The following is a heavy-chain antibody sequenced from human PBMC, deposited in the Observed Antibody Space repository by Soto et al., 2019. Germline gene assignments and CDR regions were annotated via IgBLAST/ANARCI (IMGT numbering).Heavy chain of an antibody. CDR2: IWYDGSNK. D-gene: IGHD2-15*01. CDR1: GFTFSSYG. J-gene: IGHJ6*02. CDR3: ARGGLVVVAALYGMDV. V-gene: IGHV3-33*01. Sequence: QVQLVESGGGVVQPGRSLRLSCAASGFTFSSYGMHGVRQAPGKGLEWVAVIWYDGSNKYYADSVKGRFTISRDNSKNTLYLQMNSLRAEDTAVYYCARGGLVVVAALYGMDVWGQGTTVTVSS.